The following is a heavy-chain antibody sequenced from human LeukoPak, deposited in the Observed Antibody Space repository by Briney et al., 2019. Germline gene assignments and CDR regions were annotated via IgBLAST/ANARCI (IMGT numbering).Heavy chain of an antibody. V-gene: IGHV3-53*04. J-gene: IGHJ4*02. CDR2: IYMGGNT. CDR1: GFTVSSHD. CDR3: ARVGDEVAYTRGYLDY. D-gene: IGHD3-16*01. Sequence: GSLRLSCAASGFTVSSHDMSWVRQAPGKGLEWVSVIYMGGNTFYADSVKGRFTISRHTSKNTLYLQMNSLRVEDTAVYYCARVGDEVAYTRGYLDYWGQGTLVTASS.